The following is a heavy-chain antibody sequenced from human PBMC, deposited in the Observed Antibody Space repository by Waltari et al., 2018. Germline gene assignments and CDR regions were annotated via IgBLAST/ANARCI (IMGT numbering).Heavy chain of an antibody. Sequence: QVQLQQWGAGLLKPSETLSLTCAVYGGSFSGYYWSWIRQPPGKGLEWSGAINHSGSTNYNPSLKSRVTISVDTSKNQFSLKLSSVTAADTAVYYCARVGYSSSWPTLGGMDVWGQGTTVTVSS. J-gene: IGHJ6*02. V-gene: IGHV4-34*01. CDR2: INHSGST. CDR3: ARVGYSSSWPTLGGMDV. CDR1: GGSFSGYY. D-gene: IGHD6-13*01.